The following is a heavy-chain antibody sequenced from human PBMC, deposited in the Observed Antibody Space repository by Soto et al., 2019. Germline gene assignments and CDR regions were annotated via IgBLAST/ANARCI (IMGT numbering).Heavy chain of an antibody. CDR1: GFTFSRYW. J-gene: IGHJ6*02. V-gene: IGHV3-74*01. CDR3: ASTYAYADGYYWYGVAV. CDR2: ISSYGSDT. Sequence: EVQLVESGGGLVLPGGSLRLSCAASGFTFSRYWMHWVRQAPGKGLVWVSRISSYGSDTHYADSVKGRFTITRDNAKNTLYRQLNSLTPADTAVYSCASTYAYADGYYWYGVAVWGQGTTVTVSS. D-gene: IGHD3-16*01.